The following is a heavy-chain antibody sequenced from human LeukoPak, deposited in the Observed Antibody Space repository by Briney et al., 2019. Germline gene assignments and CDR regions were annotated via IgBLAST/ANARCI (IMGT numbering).Heavy chain of an antibody. CDR3: ARGAERQSLEYYFDY. V-gene: IGHV3-33*01. CDR2: IWYDGSNK. Sequence: GGSLRLSCAASGFTFSSYGMHWVRQAPGKGLEWVAVIWYDGSNKYYADSVKGRFTISRDNSKNTLYLQMNSLRAEDTAVYYCARGAERQSLEYYFDYWGQGTLVTVSS. D-gene: IGHD6-19*01. CDR1: GFTFSSYG. J-gene: IGHJ4*02.